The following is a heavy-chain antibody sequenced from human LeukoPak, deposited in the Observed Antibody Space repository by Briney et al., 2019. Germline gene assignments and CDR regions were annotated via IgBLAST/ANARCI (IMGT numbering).Heavy chain of an antibody. J-gene: IGHJ4*02. V-gene: IGHV4-59*01. CDR2: IYYSGST. CDR3: ARTEIAATLYFDY. Sequence: SETLSLTCSVSGGYISTYYWSWIRQPPGKGLEWIAYIYYSGSTNYNPSLKSRVTISEDTSKNQFSLKLSSVTAADTAVYYCARTEIAATLYFDYWGQGSLVTVSS. CDR1: GGYISTYY. D-gene: IGHD2-15*01.